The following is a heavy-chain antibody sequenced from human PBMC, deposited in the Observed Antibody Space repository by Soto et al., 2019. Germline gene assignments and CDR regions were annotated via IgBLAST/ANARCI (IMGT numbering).Heavy chain of an antibody. V-gene: IGHV3-7*01. CDR1: GFTFSSYW. CDR2: IKQDGSEK. CDR3: ARDRASRFPNYYYYMDV. Sequence: GGSLRLSCAASGFTFSSYWMSWVRQAPGKGLEWVANIKQDGSEKYYVDSVKGRFTISRDTAKNSLYLQMKSLRAEDTAVYYCARDRASRFPNYYYYMDVWGKGTTVTVSS. D-gene: IGHD3-10*01. J-gene: IGHJ6*03.